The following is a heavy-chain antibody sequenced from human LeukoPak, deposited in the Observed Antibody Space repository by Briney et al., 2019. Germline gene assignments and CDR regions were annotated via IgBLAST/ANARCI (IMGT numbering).Heavy chain of an antibody. V-gene: IGHV3-74*01. CDR3: ANGYTSTYYNALDI. Sequence: GGSLRLSCAASGFTFSSYWMHWVRQAPGKGLAWVSRINSDGSGTTYADSVKSRFTISRDNAENTLYLQMSSLTVEDTAVYYCANGYTSTYYNALDIRGQGTMVTVSS. CDR2: INSDGSGT. J-gene: IGHJ3*02. CDR1: GFTFSSYW. D-gene: IGHD3-16*01.